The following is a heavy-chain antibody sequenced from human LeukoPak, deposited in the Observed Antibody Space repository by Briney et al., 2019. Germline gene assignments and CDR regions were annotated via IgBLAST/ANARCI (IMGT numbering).Heavy chain of an antibody. D-gene: IGHD3-10*01. Sequence: KPSETLSLTCAAYGGSFSGYYWNWIRQSPGMGLEWIGEINHSGSTNYNPSLKSRVTISVDTPKNQFSLRPTSVTAADTAVYYCARGRVQYYFGSGSQGWFDPWGQGTLVTVSS. CDR3: ARGRVQYYFGSGSQGWFDP. CDR1: GGSFSGYY. J-gene: IGHJ5*02. CDR2: INHSGST. V-gene: IGHV4-34*01.